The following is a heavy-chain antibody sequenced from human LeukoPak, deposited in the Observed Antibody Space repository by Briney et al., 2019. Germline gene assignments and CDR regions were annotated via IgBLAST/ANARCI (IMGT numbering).Heavy chain of an antibody. V-gene: IGHV3-23*01. Sequence: GGSLRLSCAASGFTFSSYAMTGVGQAPGEGLEGVSAIIGTGGSTYYADSVKGRFTISRDNSKNTLYRQMNSLRAEDTAVYYCAKAIHYDYVWGSYRNDAFDIWGQGTMVTVSS. CDR3: AKAIHYDYVWGSYRNDAFDI. J-gene: IGHJ3*02. CDR1: GFTFSSYA. CDR2: IIGTGGST. D-gene: IGHD3-16*02.